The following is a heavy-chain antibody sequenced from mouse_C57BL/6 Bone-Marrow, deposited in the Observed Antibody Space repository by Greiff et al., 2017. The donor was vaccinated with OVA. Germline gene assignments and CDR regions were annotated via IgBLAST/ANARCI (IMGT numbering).Heavy chain of an antibody. CDR1: GYSFTGYY. Sequence: DVKLQESGPELVKPGASVKISCKASGYSFTGYYMNWVKQSPEKSLEWIGEINPSTGGTTYNQKFKAKATLTVDKSSSTAYMQLKSLTSEDSAVYYCAYYGSYWYFDVWGTGTTVTVSS. V-gene: IGHV1-42*01. J-gene: IGHJ1*03. CDR3: AYYGSYWYFDV. CDR2: INPSTGGT. D-gene: IGHD1-1*01.